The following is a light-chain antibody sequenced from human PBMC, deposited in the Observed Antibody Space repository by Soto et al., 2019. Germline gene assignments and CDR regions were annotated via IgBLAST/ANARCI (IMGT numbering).Light chain of an antibody. CDR1: KSNVGRNY. Sequence: QSVLTQPPSVSAAPGQTVTVSCSGKKSNVGRNYVSWYQQFPGTAPRLLIYDTNKRPSGIPGRFSGSKSGTSATLGITGLQTGDEAIYYCGTWDSRLSGVLFGGGTKLTVL. CDR2: DTN. V-gene: IGLV1-51*01. J-gene: IGLJ2*01. CDR3: GTWDSRLSGVL.